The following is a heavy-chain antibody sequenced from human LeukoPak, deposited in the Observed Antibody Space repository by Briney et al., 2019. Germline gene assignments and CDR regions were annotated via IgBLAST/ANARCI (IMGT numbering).Heavy chain of an antibody. CDR2: IIPIFGTA. D-gene: IGHD3-3*01. V-gene: IGHV1-69*13. J-gene: IGHJ6*02. CDR1: GGTFSGYA. Sequence: ASVKVSCKASGGTFSGYAISWVRQAPGQGLEWMGGIIPIFGTANYAQKFQGRVTITADESTSTAYMELSSLRSEDTAVYYCATNFAIFGVVNDYYYGMDVWGQGTTVTVSS. CDR3: ATNFAIFGVVNDYYYGMDV.